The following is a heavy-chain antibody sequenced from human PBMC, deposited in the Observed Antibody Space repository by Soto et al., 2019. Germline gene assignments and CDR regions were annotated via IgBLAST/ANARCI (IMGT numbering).Heavy chain of an antibody. V-gene: IGHV3-30*18. Sequence: QVQLVESGGGVVQPGRSLRLSCAASGFTFSSYGMHWVRQAPGKGLEWVAVISYDGSNKYYADSVKGRFTISRDNSKNTLYLQMNSLRAEDTAVYYCAKAFGLWLARPPLYYFDYWGQGTLVTVSS. D-gene: IGHD6-19*01. J-gene: IGHJ4*02. CDR2: ISYDGSNK. CDR1: GFTFSSYG. CDR3: AKAFGLWLARPPLYYFDY.